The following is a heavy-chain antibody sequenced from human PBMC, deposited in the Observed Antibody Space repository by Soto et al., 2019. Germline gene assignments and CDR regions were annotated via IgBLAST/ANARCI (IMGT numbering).Heavy chain of an antibody. CDR3: ARGDWPYYYGMDV. Sequence: QVQLQESGPGLVKPSGTLSLTCAVSGGSISSSNWWSWVRQPPGKGLEWIGEIYHSGSTNYNPSLKSRATISVDKSKNQFSLKLSPVTAADTAVYYCARGDWPYYYGMDVWGQGTTVTVSS. CDR2: IYHSGST. J-gene: IGHJ6*02. D-gene: IGHD3-9*01. V-gene: IGHV4-4*02. CDR1: GGSISSSNW.